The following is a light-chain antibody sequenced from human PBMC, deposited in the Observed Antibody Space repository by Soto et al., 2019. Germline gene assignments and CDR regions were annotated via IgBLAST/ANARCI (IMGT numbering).Light chain of an antibody. Sequence: DIVMTQSPDSLAVSLGERATINCKSSQSVLYSSNSKNHLACYQQKPGHPPKLLIYWASTRESGVPDRFSGSGSGTDFTLTISSLQAEDVAVYYCQQYYSSRTFGQGTKVDI. J-gene: IGKJ1*01. CDR3: QQYYSSRT. CDR1: QSVLYSSNSKNH. CDR2: WAS. V-gene: IGKV4-1*01.